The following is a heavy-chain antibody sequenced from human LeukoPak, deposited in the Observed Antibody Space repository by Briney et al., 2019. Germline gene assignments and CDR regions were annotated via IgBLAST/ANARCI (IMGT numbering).Heavy chain of an antibody. CDR3: ARAGAVVVVAYFDY. D-gene: IGHD2-15*01. CDR2: ISSSSSYI. CDR1: GFTFSSYS. V-gene: IGHV3-21*01. Sequence: PGGSLRLSCAASGFTFSSYSMNWVRQAPGKGLEWVSSISSSSSYIYYADSVKGRFTISRDNAKNSLYLQMNSLRAEDTAVYYCARAGAVVVVAYFDYWGQGTLVTVSS. J-gene: IGHJ4*02.